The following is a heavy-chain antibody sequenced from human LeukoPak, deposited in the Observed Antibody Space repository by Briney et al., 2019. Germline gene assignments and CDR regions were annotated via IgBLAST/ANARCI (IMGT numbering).Heavy chain of an antibody. V-gene: IGHV4-30-4*07. J-gene: IGHJ4*02. CDR1: GGSISSGGYS. Sequence: PSETLSLTCAVSGGSISSGGYSWSWIRQPPGKGLEWIGYIYYSGSTYYNPSLKSRVTISVDTSKNQFSLKLSSVTAADTAVYYCARDFGGRGEITSSAFDYWGQGTLVTVSS. D-gene: IGHD3-10*01. CDR3: ARDFGGRGEITSSAFDY. CDR2: IYYSGST.